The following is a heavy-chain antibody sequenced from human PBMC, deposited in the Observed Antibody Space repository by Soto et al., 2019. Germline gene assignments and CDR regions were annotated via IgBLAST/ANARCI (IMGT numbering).Heavy chain of an antibody. CDR3: AKKVNSGPGSQYFDY. D-gene: IGHD3-10*01. Sequence: VQLLESGGGLVRPGGSLRLSCVASGFIFSDYAMTWVRQAPGSGLEWVATISGSGGSTYYADSVKGRFTIFSDDSKNTVYLQMNSLRAEDTAIYYCAKKVNSGPGSQYFDYWGQGTLVTVSS. J-gene: IGHJ4*02. V-gene: IGHV3-23*01. CDR1: GFIFSDYA. CDR2: ISGSGGST.